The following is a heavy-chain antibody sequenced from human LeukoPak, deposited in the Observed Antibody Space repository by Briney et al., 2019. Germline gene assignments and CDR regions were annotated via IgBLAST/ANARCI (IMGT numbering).Heavy chain of an antibody. D-gene: IGHD4-23*01. CDR1: GFTFSSYG. CDR2: ISYDGSNK. J-gene: IGHJ4*02. CDR3: AKLAGGTTVVTHDFDY. Sequence: GGSLRLSCAASGFTFSSYGMHWVRQAPGKGLEWVAVISYDGSNKYYADSVKGRFTISRDNSKNTLYLQMNSLRAEDTAVYYCAKLAGGTTVVTHDFDYWGQGTLVTVSS. V-gene: IGHV3-30*18.